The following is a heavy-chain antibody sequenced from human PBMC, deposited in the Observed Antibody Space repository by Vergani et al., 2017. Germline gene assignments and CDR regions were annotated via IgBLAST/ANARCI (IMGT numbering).Heavy chain of an antibody. J-gene: IGHJ4*02. CDR3: ARGLVDFWSGYFDY. CDR2: TSYEGLNS. D-gene: IGHD3-3*01. Sequence: QLMQSGGGVVHRGGSLTLACTASGFHVNTYGIHWFRQVSGKGLEWVAVTSYEGLNSEYADSVKGRFTVSSDMSKNTVYLQMSSLRPDDTAVYYCARGLVDFWSGYFDYWGQGTLVTVSS. CDR1: GFHVNTYG. V-gene: IGHV3-30*03.